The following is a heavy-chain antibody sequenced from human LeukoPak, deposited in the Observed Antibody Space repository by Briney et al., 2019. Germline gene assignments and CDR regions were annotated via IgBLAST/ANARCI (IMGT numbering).Heavy chain of an antibody. CDR1: GGSISSYY. V-gene: IGHV4-59*06. J-gene: IGHJ4*02. Sequence: SETLSLTCTVSGGSISSYYWSWIRQPPGKGLEWIGYIYYSGSTYYNPSLKSRVTISVDTSKNQFSLKLSSVTAADTAVYYCATGYYDSSGLYYFDYWGQGTLVTVSS. CDR2: IYYSGST. CDR3: ATGYYDSSGLYYFDY. D-gene: IGHD3-22*01.